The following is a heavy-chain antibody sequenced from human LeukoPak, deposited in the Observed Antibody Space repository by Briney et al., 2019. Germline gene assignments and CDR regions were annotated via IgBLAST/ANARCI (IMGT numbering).Heavy chain of an antibody. V-gene: IGHV3-30*02. CDR3: ARHRAYYYDSSGYSMTYYFDY. J-gene: IGHJ4*02. CDR2: IRYDGSNK. CDR1: GFTFSSYG. Sequence: GGSLRLSCAASGFTFSSYGMHWVRQAPGKVLEWVAFIRYDGSNKYYADSVKGRFTISRDNSKNTLYLQMNSLRAEDTAVYYCARHRAYYYDSSGYSMTYYFDYWGQGTLVTVSS. D-gene: IGHD3-22*01.